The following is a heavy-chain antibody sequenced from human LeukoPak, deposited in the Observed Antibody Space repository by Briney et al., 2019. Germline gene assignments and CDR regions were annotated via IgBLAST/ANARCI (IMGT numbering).Heavy chain of an antibody. CDR2: IYYSGST. CDR1: GDSIRRDNYY. CDR3: ATHPLLDY. J-gene: IGHJ4*02. D-gene: IGHD3-16*02. Sequence: SETLSLTCTVSGDSIRRDNYYWGRIRQPPGKGLEWIGSIYYSGSTYYNPSLKSRVSISVDPSKSQFSLKLTSVTAADTAVYYCATHPLLDYWGQGSLVTVSS. V-gene: IGHV4-39*01.